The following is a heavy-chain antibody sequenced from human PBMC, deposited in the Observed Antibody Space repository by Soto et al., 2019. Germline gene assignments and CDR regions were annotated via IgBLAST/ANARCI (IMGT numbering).Heavy chain of an antibody. Sequence: PSETLSLTCTVSVGSISSSTYYCDGIRQPPWKGLEWIGAMYYTGNKNYNPYLESRVTMSVDTSKNQFSLKLSSVTPTDTAVYYCASRSSSSSGSPFQAWGRGRLVNVS. V-gene: IGHV4-39*01. CDR2: MYYTGNK. CDR1: VGSISSSTYY. J-gene: IGHJ5*02. CDR3: ASRSSSSSGSPFQA. D-gene: IGHD6-6*01.